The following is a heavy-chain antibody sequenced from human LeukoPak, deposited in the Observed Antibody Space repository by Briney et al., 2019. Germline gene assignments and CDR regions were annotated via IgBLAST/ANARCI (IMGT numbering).Heavy chain of an antibody. CDR2: INPNSGGT. J-gene: IGHJ4*02. Sequence: ASVKVSCKASGYTFTGYYMHWVRQAPGQGPEWMGWINPNSGGTNYAQKFQGWVTMTRDTSISTAYMELSRLRSDDTAVYYCARSARTLGYCSSTSCSVFFDYWGQGTLVTVSS. CDR3: ARSARTLGYCSSTSCSVFFDY. V-gene: IGHV1-2*04. D-gene: IGHD2-2*01. CDR1: GYTFTGYY.